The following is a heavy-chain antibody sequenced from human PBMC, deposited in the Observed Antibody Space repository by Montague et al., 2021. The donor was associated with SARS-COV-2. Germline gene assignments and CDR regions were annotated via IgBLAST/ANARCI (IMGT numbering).Heavy chain of an antibody. Sequence: TLSLTCSVFGDSISNVNYFWSWIRQPAGKGLEWIGRDYISGSTDYNPSLKSRVTMLLDKSANELTLQVTSVTAADTAVYYCARVSCYGSGSSFNCFDSWGQELVGTVSS. CDR3: ARVSCYGSGSSFNCFDS. CDR1: GDSISNVNYF. D-gene: IGHD3-10*01. J-gene: IGHJ5*01. V-gene: IGHV4-61*02. CDR2: DYISGST.